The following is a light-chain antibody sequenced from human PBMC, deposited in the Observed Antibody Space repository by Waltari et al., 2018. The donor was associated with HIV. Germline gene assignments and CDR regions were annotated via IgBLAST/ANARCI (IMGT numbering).Light chain of an antibody. V-gene: IGKV4-1*01. CDR3: QQYFSLPLT. Sequence: DIVMTQSPDSLAVSLGERATINCKSSQTVFYSSNHKNYLAWYKQKPGQPPKLLIYWASTRESGVPDRFSGSGSGTDFTLPISSLQAEDVAVYYCQQYFSLPLTFGGGTKVEIK. J-gene: IGKJ4*01. CDR1: QTVFYSSNHKNY. CDR2: WAS.